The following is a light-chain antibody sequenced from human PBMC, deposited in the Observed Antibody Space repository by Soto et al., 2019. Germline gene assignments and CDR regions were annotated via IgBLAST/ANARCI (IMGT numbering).Light chain of an antibody. CDR1: QGIRND. CDR3: LQDYTYPRT. J-gene: IGKJ1*01. Sequence: AIQMTQSPSSLSASVGDRVTVTCRASQGIRNDLGWYQQKPGKAPKILISAASSLQSGVPSRFSGSGSGTDFTLTISSLQPEDFATYYCLQDYTYPRTFGQGTKVEIK. CDR2: AAS. V-gene: IGKV1-6*01.